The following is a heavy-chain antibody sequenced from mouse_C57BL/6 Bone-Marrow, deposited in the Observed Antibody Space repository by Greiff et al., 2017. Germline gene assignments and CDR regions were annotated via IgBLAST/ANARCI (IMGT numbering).Heavy chain of an antibody. CDR1: GYTFTDYE. D-gene: IGHD2-3*01. CDR2: IDPETGGT. Sequence: QVQLKQSGAELVRPGASVTLSCKASGYTFTDYEMHWVKQTPVHGLEWIGAIDPETGGTAYNQKSKGKAILTADKSSSTAYMELRSLTSEDSAVYYCTRGGYYGYWGQGTTLTVSS. J-gene: IGHJ2*01. V-gene: IGHV1-15*01. CDR3: TRGGYYGY.